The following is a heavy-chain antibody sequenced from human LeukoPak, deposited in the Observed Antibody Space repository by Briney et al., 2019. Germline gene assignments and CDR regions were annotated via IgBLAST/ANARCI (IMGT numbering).Heavy chain of an antibody. Sequence: GGSLRLSCAASGFTFSDYALGWVRQAPGKGLEWVANIKQDGSEKYYGDSVEGRFTVSRDNAKNSLYLQMNSLRAEDTAVYYCARVHSNTWYGNYFDYWGQGTLVTVSS. CDR2: IKQDGSEK. CDR1: GFTFSDYA. V-gene: IGHV3-7*01. J-gene: IGHJ4*02. CDR3: ARVHSNTWYGNYFDY. D-gene: IGHD6-13*01.